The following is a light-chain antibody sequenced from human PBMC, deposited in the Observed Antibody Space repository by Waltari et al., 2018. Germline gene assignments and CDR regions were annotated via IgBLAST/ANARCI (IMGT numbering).Light chain of an antibody. CDR2: KDI. V-gene: IGLV3-16*01. Sequence: SHELTQPPSVSVSLGQMARINCSGEALSTKYVYWYQQKPGQSPVLIIYKDIERPSGTPERFSGSSSGTLVTLTISGVQAEDEADYYCLSPDSGGTYWVFGGGTKLTVL. J-gene: IGLJ3*02. CDR1: ALSTKY. CDR3: LSPDSGGTYWV.